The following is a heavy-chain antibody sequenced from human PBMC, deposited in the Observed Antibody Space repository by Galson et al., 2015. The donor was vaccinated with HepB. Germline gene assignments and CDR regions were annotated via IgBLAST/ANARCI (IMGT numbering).Heavy chain of an antibody. CDR1: GGTFSSYA. Sequence: SVKVSCKASGGTFSSYAISWVRQAPGQGFEWMGGIIPIFGTANYAQKFQGRVTITADESTSTAYMELSSLRSEDTAVYYCAIDTSIAAADYYYYYMDVWGKGTTVTVSS. V-gene: IGHV1-69*13. CDR2: IIPIFGTA. CDR3: AIDTSIAAADYYYYYMDV. J-gene: IGHJ6*03. D-gene: IGHD6-13*01.